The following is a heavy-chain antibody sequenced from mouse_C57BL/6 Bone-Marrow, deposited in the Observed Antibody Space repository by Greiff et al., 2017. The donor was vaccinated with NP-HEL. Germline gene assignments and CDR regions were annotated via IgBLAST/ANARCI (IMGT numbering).Heavy chain of an antibody. D-gene: IGHD2-1*01. Sequence: VQLQQPGAELVRPGSSVKLSCKASGYTFTSYWMHWVKQRPIQGLEWIGNIDPSDSETHYNQKFKDKATLTVDKSSSTAYVQLSSLTSEDSAVYYCAKRGNLRLYYFDYWGQGTTLTVSS. CDR3: AKRGNLRLYYFDY. CDR2: IDPSDSET. J-gene: IGHJ2*01. V-gene: IGHV1-52*01. CDR1: GYTFTSYW.